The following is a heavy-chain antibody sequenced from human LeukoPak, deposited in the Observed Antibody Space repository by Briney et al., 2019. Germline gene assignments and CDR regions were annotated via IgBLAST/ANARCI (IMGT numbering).Heavy chain of an antibody. Sequence: PGGSLRLSCAASGFTFSSYSMNWVRQAPGMGLEWVSSISSSSSYIYYADSVKGRFTISRDNAKNSLYLQMNSLRAEDTAVYYCARDNRPNYGDYLDYWGQGTLVTVSS. CDR1: GFTFSSYS. J-gene: IGHJ4*02. CDR3: ARDNRPNYGDYLDY. D-gene: IGHD4-17*01. CDR2: ISSSSSYI. V-gene: IGHV3-21*01.